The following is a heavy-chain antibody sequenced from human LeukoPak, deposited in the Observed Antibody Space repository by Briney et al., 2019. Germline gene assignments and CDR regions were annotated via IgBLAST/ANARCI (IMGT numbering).Heavy chain of an antibody. J-gene: IGHJ6*02. CDR1: GDSISVYY. CDR3: ARDLGRGSMDV. CDR2: IYTSGSA. D-gene: IGHD1-26*01. Sequence: PSETLSLTCTVSGDSISVYYWTWIRQPAGKGLEWIGRIYTSGSANYNPSLKSRVTMSVDTSKNQFSLKLSSVTAADTAVYYCARDLGRGSMDVWGLGTTVTVSS. V-gene: IGHV4-4*07.